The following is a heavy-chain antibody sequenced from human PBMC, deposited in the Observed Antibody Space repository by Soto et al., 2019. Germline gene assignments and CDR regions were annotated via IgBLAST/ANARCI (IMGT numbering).Heavy chain of an antibody. D-gene: IGHD5-18*01. J-gene: IGHJ6*02. V-gene: IGHV1-69*01. CDR3: ARAAYSYGTAYLSYYYGMDV. CDR2: IIPIFGTA. Sequence: GXSVKVSCKASGGPFITYAISWVRQAPGQGLEWVGGIIPIFGTANYAQKFQGRVTITADESTSTAYMELSSLRSEDTAVYYCARAAYSYGTAYLSYYYGMDVWGQGTTVTVSS. CDR1: GGPFITYA.